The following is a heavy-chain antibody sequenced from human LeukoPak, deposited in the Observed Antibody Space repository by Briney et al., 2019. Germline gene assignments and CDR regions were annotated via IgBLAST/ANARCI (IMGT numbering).Heavy chain of an antibody. CDR1: GGTFSSYA. D-gene: IGHD3-22*01. Sequence: SVKVSCKASGGTFSSYAISWVRQAPGQGLEWMGRIIPIFGTANYAQKFQGRVTITTDESTSTAYMELSSLRSEDTAVYYCARRSYDSSGYYQFDYRGQGTLVTVSS. J-gene: IGHJ4*02. V-gene: IGHV1-69*05. CDR2: IIPIFGTA. CDR3: ARRSYDSSGYYQFDY.